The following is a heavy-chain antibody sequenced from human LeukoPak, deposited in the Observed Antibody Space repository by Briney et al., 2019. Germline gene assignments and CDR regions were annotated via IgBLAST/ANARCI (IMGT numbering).Heavy chain of an antibody. V-gene: IGHV3-23*01. D-gene: IGHD3-22*01. CDR1: GFTFSSYA. J-gene: IGHJ4*02. CDR3: AKALYYYDSSGYLDY. CDR2: ISGSGGST. Sequence: PGGSLRLSCAASGFTFSSYAMSWVRQAPGKGLEWVSAISGSGGSTFYADSVKGRFTISRDNSKNTLYLQMNSLRAEDTAVYYCAKALYYYDSSGYLDYWGQGTLVTVSS.